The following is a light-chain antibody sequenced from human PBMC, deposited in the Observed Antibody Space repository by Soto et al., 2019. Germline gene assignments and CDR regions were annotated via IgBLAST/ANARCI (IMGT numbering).Light chain of an antibody. CDR1: QSVLYSSNNKNY. V-gene: IGKV4-1*01. CDR2: WAS. CDR3: QQHYSTPVT. Sequence: DIVLTQSPDSLAVSLGEGATINCKSSQSVLYSSNNKNYLAWYQQKPGQPPKLLIYWASTRESGVPDRFSGSGSGADFTLTIGSLQAEDVAVYYCQQHYSTPVTFGGGTKVEIK. J-gene: IGKJ4*01.